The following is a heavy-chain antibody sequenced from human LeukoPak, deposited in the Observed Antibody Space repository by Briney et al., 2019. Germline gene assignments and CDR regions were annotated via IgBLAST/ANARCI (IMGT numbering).Heavy chain of an antibody. D-gene: IGHD3-16*01. CDR3: AGGVGDAKHHDAFDI. CDR1: GGSISSYY. CDR2: IYYSGST. J-gene: IGHJ3*02. Sequence: SETLSLTCTVSGGSISSYYWCWIRQPPGKGLEWIGYIYYSGSTNYNPSLKSRVTISVDTSKNQFSLKLSSVTAADTAVYYCAGGVGDAKHHDAFDIWGQGTMVTVSS. V-gene: IGHV4-59*01.